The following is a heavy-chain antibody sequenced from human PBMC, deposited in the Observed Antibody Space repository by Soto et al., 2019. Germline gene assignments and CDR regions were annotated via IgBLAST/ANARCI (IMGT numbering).Heavy chain of an antibody. Sequence: QAQLQESGPGLVKPLETLSLTCSVSGDSVTNTFWRWIRQPPGKGLEWIGYIFRRGTAETADYNPSLKSRVTMSLDTSKNQVSLQLSSVTAADTAVYYCARDLRGTSAFDIWDQGALVTVSS. CDR1: GDSVTNTF. CDR2: IFRRGTAETA. CDR3: ARDLRGTSAFDI. J-gene: IGHJ3*02. V-gene: IGHV4-59*02.